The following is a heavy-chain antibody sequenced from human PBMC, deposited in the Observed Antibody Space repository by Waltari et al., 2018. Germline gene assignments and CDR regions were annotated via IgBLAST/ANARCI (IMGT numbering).Heavy chain of an antibody. D-gene: IGHD2-2*03. CDR2: IYYSGST. Sequence: QLQLQESGPGLVKPSETLSLTCTVSGGSISSSRYYWGWIRQPPGKGLEWIGSIYYSGSTYYNPSLKSRVTISVDTSKNQFSLKLSSVTAADTAVYYCASGNCSSTSCTNWFDPWGQGTLVTVSS. CDR3: ASGNCSSTSCTNWFDP. CDR1: GGSISSSRYY. J-gene: IGHJ5*02. V-gene: IGHV4-39*07.